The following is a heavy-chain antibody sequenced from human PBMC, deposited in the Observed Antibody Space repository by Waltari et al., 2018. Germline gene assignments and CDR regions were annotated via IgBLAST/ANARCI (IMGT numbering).Heavy chain of an antibody. V-gene: IGHV4-39*01. J-gene: IGHJ3*01. Sequence: GWFRQPPGKGLEWPGTISYSGATYYNPSLRSRVTISLDTSKNQFSLKLNSVTAADTAVYYCATYVGASVGTAAFDVWGQGTMVTVSS. CDR3: ATYVGASVGTAAFDV. CDR2: ISYSGAT. D-gene: IGHD3-16*01.